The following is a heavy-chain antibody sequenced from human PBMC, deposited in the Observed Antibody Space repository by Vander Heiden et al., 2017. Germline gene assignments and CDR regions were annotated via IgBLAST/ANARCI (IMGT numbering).Heavy chain of an antibody. CDR2: IWYDGSNK. CDR1: GFDFRTYA. J-gene: IGHJ3*02. V-gene: IGHV3-33*01. D-gene: IGHD3-9*01. CDR3: AGDPPRSGFAFDI. Sequence: QAKMGESGGDEVQPGRSLRVPCAAPGFDFRTYAMHWFSQAPGKGLGLVAFIWYDGSNKEYGDSAKGRFTISRDNSRNTLYLEMDSLRAEDTAVYYCAGDPPRSGFAFDIWGQGTMVTVSS.